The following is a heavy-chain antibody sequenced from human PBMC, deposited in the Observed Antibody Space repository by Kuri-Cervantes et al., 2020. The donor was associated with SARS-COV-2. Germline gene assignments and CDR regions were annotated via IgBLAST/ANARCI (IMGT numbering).Heavy chain of an antibody. V-gene: IGHV1-18*04. J-gene: IGHJ3*02. Sequence: ASVKVSCKASGYTFTGYYMHWVRQAPGQGLEWMGRINPNNGNTNYAQKLRGRVTMTTDTSTSTAYMELRSLRSDDTAVYYCARDGPTYYYDRSGYSPVLAFDIWGQGTMVTVSS. CDR1: GYTFTGYY. D-gene: IGHD3-22*01. CDR2: INPNNGNT. CDR3: ARDGPTYYYDRSGYSPVLAFDI.